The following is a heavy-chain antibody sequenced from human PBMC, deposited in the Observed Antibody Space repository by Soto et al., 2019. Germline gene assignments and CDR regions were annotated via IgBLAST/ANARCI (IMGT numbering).Heavy chain of an antibody. CDR1: GYTFTSYY. D-gene: IGHD2-21*01. CDR3: ARDFANRDGYLDH. J-gene: IGHJ4*02. Sequence: QVQLVQSGAEVKKPGASVKVSCKASGYTFTSYYMHWVRQAPGQGLEWMGIINPSGGSTSYAQKFQGRVTMARDTSTSTVYMELSSLRSEDTAVYYCARDFANRDGYLDHWGQGTLVTVSS. CDR2: INPSGGST. V-gene: IGHV1-46*01.